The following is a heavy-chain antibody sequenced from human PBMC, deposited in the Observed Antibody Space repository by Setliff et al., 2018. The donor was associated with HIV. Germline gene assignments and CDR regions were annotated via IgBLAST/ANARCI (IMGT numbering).Heavy chain of an antibody. V-gene: IGHV1-69*13. J-gene: IGHJ6*03. CDR3: ATNPEMATINYYYYYMDV. CDR2: IIPIFGTP. CDR1: GGTFRGFG. Sequence: SVKVSCKASGGTFRGFGISWVVQAPGQGLEWMGQIIPIFGTPRYAQKFQGRVTITADESTSTVYMELSSLRSEDTAVYYCATNPEMATINYYYYYMDVRGKGTTVTVSS. D-gene: IGHD5-12*01.